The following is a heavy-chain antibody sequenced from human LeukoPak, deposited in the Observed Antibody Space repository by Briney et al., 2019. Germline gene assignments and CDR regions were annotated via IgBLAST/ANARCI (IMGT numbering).Heavy chain of an antibody. V-gene: IGHV4-61*02. Sequence: SETLSLTCTVSGGSISSGSYYWSWIRQPAGKGLEWIGRIYTSGSTNYNPSLKSRVTISVDTSKNQFSLKLSSVTAAGTAVYYCARGGGIQLPYYWFDPWGQGTLVTVSS. CDR1: GGSISSGSYY. CDR3: ARGGGIQLPYYWFDP. CDR2: IYTSGST. J-gene: IGHJ5*02. D-gene: IGHD5-18*01.